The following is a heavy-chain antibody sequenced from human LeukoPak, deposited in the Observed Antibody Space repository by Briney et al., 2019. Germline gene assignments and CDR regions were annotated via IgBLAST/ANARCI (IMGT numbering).Heavy chain of an antibody. V-gene: IGHV3-43*01. CDR3: ARDQYDTWSRRGNFDS. CDR2: ISWDGGST. CDR1: GFTFDDYT. J-gene: IGHJ4*02. Sequence: PGGSLRLSCAASGFTFDDYTMHWVRQAPGKGLEWVSLISWDGGSTYYADSVKGRFTISRDNTKNSLYLQMNSLRAEDTAVFYCARDQYDTWSRRGNFDSWGQGTLVIVSS. D-gene: IGHD3-3*01.